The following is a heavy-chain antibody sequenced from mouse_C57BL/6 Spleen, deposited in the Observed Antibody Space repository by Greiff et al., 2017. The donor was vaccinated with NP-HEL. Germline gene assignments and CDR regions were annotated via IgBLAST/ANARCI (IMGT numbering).Heavy chain of an antibody. CDR3: ARGPFNWDWYFDV. J-gene: IGHJ1*03. V-gene: IGHV5-4*01. CDR2: ISDGGSYT. D-gene: IGHD4-1*02. CDR1: GFTFSSYA. Sequence: DVQLVESGGGLVKPGGSLKLSCAASGFTFSSYAMSWVRQTPEKRLEWVATISDGGSYTYYPDNVKGRFTLSRDNAKNNLYLQMSHLKSEDTAMYYCARGPFNWDWYFDVWGTGTTVTVSS.